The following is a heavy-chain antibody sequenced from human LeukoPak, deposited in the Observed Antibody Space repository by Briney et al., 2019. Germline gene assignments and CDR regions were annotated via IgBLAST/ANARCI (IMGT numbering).Heavy chain of an antibody. V-gene: IGHV4-34*01. D-gene: IGHD3-10*01. J-gene: IGHJ5*02. CDR2: INHSGST. Sequence: SETLSLTCAVYGGSFSGYYWSWIRQPPGKGLEWIGEINHSGSTNYNPSLKSRVTISVDTSKNQFSLKLSSVTAGDTAGYYCARNRYYYGSGNYGVPNWFDPWGQGTLVTVSS. CDR3: ARNRYYYGSGNYGVPNWFDP. CDR1: GGSFSGYY.